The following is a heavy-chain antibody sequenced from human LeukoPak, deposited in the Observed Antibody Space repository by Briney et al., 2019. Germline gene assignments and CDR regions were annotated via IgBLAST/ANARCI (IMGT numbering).Heavy chain of an antibody. CDR1: GFTFGDYA. V-gene: IGHV3-43*02. J-gene: IGHJ4*02. CDR3: AKDAVAGTWLHY. D-gene: IGHD6-19*01. Sequence: PGGSLRLPCAASGFTFGDYAMHWVRQAPGKGLEWVSLIRGDGRTTSYAGSVKGRFTISRDNSKNSLYLQMSSLRGEDTAMYYCAKDAVAGTWLHYWGQGTLVTVSS. CDR2: IRGDGRTT.